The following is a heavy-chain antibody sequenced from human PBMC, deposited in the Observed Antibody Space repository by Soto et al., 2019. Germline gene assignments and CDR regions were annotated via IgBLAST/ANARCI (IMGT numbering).Heavy chain of an antibody. CDR3: TRPAWANSDAFDI. D-gene: IGHD3-16*01. J-gene: IGHJ3*02. CDR1: DYTFTSYG. CDR2: ISAYNGNT. V-gene: IGHV1-18*04. Sequence: ASVKVSCKASDYTFTSYGLTWVRQAPGQGLEWMGWISAYNGNTNYAQKLQGRVTMTTDTSTSTAYMELRSLRSDDTAVYYCTRPAWANSDAFDIWGQGTMVTVSS.